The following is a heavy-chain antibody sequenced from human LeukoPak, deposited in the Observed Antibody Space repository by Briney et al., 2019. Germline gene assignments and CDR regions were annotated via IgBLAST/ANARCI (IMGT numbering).Heavy chain of an antibody. CDR3: ARGRDGTAVAGSSDY. CDR1: GGSTSSYY. D-gene: IGHD6-19*01. V-gene: IGHV4-59*12. Sequence: SETLSLTCTVSGGSTSSYYWSWIRQPPGKGLEWIGDIYYSGSTNYNPSLTRRVTMSVDTSKNQFSLKLNSVTASDTAVYYCARGRDGTAVAGSSDYWGQGTLVTVSS. CDR2: IYYSGST. J-gene: IGHJ4*02.